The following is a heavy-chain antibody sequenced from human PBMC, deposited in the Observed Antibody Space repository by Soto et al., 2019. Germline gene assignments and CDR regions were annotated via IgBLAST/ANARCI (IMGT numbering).Heavy chain of an antibody. V-gene: IGHV1-3*01. Sequence: GASVKVSCKASGFIFTSYAMHWVRQAPGQRLEWMGWINAGNGHTKDSQKVQGRVTITRDTSASTAYMELSSLRSEDTAVYYCTRALGRVGIYYGMDIWGQGTTVTVSS. CDR1: GFIFTSYA. J-gene: IGHJ6*02. CDR3: TRALGRVGIYYGMDI. CDR2: INAGNGHT. D-gene: IGHD1-26*01.